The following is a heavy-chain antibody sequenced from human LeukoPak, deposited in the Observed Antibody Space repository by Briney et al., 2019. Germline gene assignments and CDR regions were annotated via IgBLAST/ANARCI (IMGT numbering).Heavy chain of an antibody. CDR1: GYTFTSYA. D-gene: IGHD6-19*01. V-gene: IGHV1-3*03. J-gene: IGHJ4*02. Sequence: ASVKVSCKASGYTFTSYAMHWVRQAPGQRLEWMGWINAGNGNTKYSQEFQGRVTMTRDMSTSTVYMELSSLRSEDTAVYYCARDTIAVAGIGGFDYWGQGTLVTVSS. CDR2: INAGNGNT. CDR3: ARDTIAVAGIGGFDY.